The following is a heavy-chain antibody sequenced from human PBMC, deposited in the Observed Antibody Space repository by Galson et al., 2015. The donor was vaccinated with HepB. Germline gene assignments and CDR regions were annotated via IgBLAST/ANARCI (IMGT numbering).Heavy chain of an antibody. CDR1: GYTFTSYG. CDR3: ARDAGYCSGGSCYVAPFTGIDY. D-gene: IGHD2-15*01. CDR2: ISAYNGNT. V-gene: IGHV1-18*01. Sequence: SVKVSCKASGYTFTSYGISWVRQAPGQGLEWMGWISAYNGNTNYAQKLQGRVTMTTDTSTSTAYMELRSLRSDDTAVYYCARDAGYCSGGSCYVAPFTGIDYWGQGTLVTVSS. J-gene: IGHJ4*02.